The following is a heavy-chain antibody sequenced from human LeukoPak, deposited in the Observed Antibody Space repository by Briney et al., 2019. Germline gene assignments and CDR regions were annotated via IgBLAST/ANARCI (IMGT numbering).Heavy chain of an antibody. CDR2: ISASGGST. CDR3: ARGVGGIAAGGAFDI. J-gene: IGHJ3*02. Sequence: PGGSLRLSCAASGFTFSSYAMSWVRQAPGKGLEWVSTISASGGSTYYADSVKGRFTISRDNSKNTLYLQMNSLRPEDTAVYYCARGVGGIAAGGAFDIWGQGTMVTVSS. CDR1: GFTFSSYA. V-gene: IGHV3-23*01. D-gene: IGHD6-13*01.